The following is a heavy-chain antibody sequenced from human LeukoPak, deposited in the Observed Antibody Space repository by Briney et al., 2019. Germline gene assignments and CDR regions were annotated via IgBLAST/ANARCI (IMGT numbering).Heavy chain of an antibody. V-gene: IGHV4-38-2*02. D-gene: IGHD6-13*01. Sequence: PSETLSLTCTVSGYSISSGYYWGWIRQPPGNGLDWIGSIYHSGSTYYNPSLKSRVTISVDTSKNQFSLKLSSVTAADTAVYFCAGGIGYAPSPADHLGQGTLVIVSP. CDR1: GYSISSGYY. CDR3: AGGIGYAPSPADH. CDR2: IYHSGST. J-gene: IGHJ5*02.